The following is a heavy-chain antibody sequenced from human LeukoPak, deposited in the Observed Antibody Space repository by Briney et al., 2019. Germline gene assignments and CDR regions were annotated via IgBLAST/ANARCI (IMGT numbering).Heavy chain of an antibody. CDR3: ARTMSSSHTVYGMDV. D-gene: IGHD2-2*02. J-gene: IGHJ6*02. CDR2: IYYSGST. CDR1: GGSISSNSYS. V-gene: IGHV4-39*07. Sequence: PSETLSLTCIVSGGSISSNSYSWGWIRQPPGKGLEWIGTIYYSGSTYYKPSLKSRVTISVDTSKNQFSLMLTSVTAVDTAVYYCARTMSSSHTVYGMDVWGQGTTVTVSS.